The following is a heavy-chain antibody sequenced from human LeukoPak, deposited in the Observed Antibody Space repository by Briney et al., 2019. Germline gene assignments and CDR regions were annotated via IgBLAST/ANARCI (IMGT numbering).Heavy chain of an antibody. D-gene: IGHD3-3*01. Sequence: ASVKVSCKASGYTFTGYYMHWVRQAPGQGLERMGWINPNSGGTNYAQKFQGRVTMTRDTSISTAYMELSRLRSDDTAVYYCARVDFWSGYAPFDYWGQGTLVTVSS. CDR1: GYTFTGYY. V-gene: IGHV1-2*02. J-gene: IGHJ4*02. CDR3: ARVDFWSGYAPFDY. CDR2: INPNSGGT.